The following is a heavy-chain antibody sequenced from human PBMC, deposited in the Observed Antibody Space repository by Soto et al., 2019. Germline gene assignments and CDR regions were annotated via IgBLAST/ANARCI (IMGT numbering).Heavy chain of an antibody. CDR2: IIPTLDIV. D-gene: IGHD5-18*01. V-gene: IGHV1-69*08. Sequence: QVQLVQSGAELKKPGSSAKVSCEASGGTFNSHTIIAWVRQAPGQGPEWMGRIIPTLDIVDYAQKFQDRVTITADRPTNTAFMELRSLVSEDTAVYYCARDERGYNYVSDYGLDVWGQGTMVTV. CDR1: GGTFNSHT. J-gene: IGHJ6*02. CDR3: ARDERGYNYVSDYGLDV.